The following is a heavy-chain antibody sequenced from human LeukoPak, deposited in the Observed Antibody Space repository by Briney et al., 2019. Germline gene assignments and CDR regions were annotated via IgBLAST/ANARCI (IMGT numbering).Heavy chain of an antibody. CDR3: ARELGLVTFGGVIANGGSDY. CDR1: GGSFSGYY. Sequence: SETLSLTCAVYGGSFSGYYWSWIRQPPGKGLEWIGEINHSGSTNYNPSLKSRVTISVDTSKNQFSLKLSSVTAADTAVYYCARELGLVTFGGVIANGGSDYWGQGTLVTVSS. D-gene: IGHD3-16*02. V-gene: IGHV4-34*01. J-gene: IGHJ4*02. CDR2: INHSGST.